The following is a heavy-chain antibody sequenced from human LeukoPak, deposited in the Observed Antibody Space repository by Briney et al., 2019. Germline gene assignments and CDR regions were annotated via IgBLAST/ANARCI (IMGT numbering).Heavy chain of an antibody. J-gene: IGHJ4*02. CDR2: VKSKSDGGTT. D-gene: IGHD1-1*01. V-gene: IGHV3-15*01. CDR3: AKDNWYLDY. Sequence: GGSLRLSCTASGFTFSNAWVTWVRQAPGRGLEWVGRVKSKSDGGTTDYAAPVKGRFTISRDDSKNTLYLQMNSLKTEDTAVYYCAKDNWYLDYWGQGTLVTVSS. CDR1: GFTFSNAW.